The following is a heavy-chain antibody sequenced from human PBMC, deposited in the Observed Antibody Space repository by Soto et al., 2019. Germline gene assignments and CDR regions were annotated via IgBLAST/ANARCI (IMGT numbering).Heavy chain of an antibody. CDR3: ARARPRWTTLEY. CDR1: GDSISTFY. V-gene: IGHV4-59*01. D-gene: IGHD3-3*01. CDR2: VFDSGST. J-gene: IGHJ4*02. Sequence: PSETLSLTCIVSGDSISTFYWSWIRQPPGKGLEWIGNVFDSGSTNYNPSLKSRVTISAETSKNHISLKLRSVTAADTAVYYCARARPRWTTLEYWGQGTLVTVSS.